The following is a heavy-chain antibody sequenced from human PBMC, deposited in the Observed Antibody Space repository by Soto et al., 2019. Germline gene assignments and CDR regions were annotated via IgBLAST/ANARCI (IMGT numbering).Heavy chain of an antibody. Sequence: QVQLVQSGAEVKKPGSSVKVSCKASGGTFSSYTISWVRQAPGQGLEWMGRIIPILGIANYAQKFQGRVTITADKSTSTAYMERSSLISEDTAVYYCARFRGSYGMDVWGQGTTVTVSS. J-gene: IGHJ6*02. CDR2: IIPILGIA. CDR3: ARFRGSYGMDV. D-gene: IGHD3-10*01. V-gene: IGHV1-69*02. CDR1: GGTFSSYT.